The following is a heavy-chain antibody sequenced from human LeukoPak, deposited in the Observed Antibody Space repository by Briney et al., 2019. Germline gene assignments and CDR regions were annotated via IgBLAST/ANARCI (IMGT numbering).Heavy chain of an antibody. CDR2: VRNDGSNE. CDR1: GFTFSNYG. V-gene: IGHV3-30*02. J-gene: IGHJ6*03. CDR3: AKALWQRGGEGSYYYFMDV. Sequence: GGSLRLSCAASGFTFSNYGMQWVRQAPGKGLEWGANVRNDGSNEYYADSVKGRFTISRDNSKHTLYLQMNSLRPEDTALYYCAKALWQRGGEGSYYYFMDVWGEGTTVTVSS. D-gene: IGHD6-25*01.